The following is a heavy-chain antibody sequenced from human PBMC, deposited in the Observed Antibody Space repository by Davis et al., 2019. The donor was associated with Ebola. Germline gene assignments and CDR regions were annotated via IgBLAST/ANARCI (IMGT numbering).Heavy chain of an antibody. J-gene: IGHJ6*02. CDR2: ISSSGSTI. V-gene: IGHV3-11*01. CDR1: GFTFSDYY. CDR3: ARASVGADYDYIWGPRYYYYGMDV. D-gene: IGHD3-16*01. Sequence: GESLKISCAASGFTFSDYYMSWIRQAPGKGLEWVSYISSSGSTIYYADSVKGRFTISRDNAKNSLYLQMNSLRAEDTAVYYCARASVGADYDYIWGPRYYYYGMDVWGQGTTVTVSS.